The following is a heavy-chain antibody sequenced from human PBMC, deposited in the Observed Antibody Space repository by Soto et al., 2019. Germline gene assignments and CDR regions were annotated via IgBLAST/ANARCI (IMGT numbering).Heavy chain of an antibody. Sequence: SETLSLTCAVYGGSFSAYYWSWIRQPPGKGLEWIGYIYYLGSTDYNPSLKSRVTISVDTSKRQFSLRLTSVTAADTAVYYCARDGYDGSGSPYPAYWGPGTQVTVSS. CDR3: ARDGYDGSGSPYPAY. D-gene: IGHD3-10*01. CDR1: GGSFSAYY. CDR2: IYYLGST. V-gene: IGHV4-59*01. J-gene: IGHJ4*02.